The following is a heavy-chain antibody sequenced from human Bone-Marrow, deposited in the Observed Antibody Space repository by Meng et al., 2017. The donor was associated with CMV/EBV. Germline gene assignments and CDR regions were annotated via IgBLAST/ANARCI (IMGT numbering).Heavy chain of an antibody. CDR3: AAGYTYDYSPP. CDR1: GYSLTGLS. D-gene: IGHD5-18*01. Sequence: ASVKVSCKVSGYSLTGLSRHWVRQAPGKGLEWMGGFDPEDGETIYAQKFQGRVTMAVDTSTDTAYMQLSRLTSEGTAIYYCAAGYTYDYSPPSGQGAPVTVSS. V-gene: IGHV1-24*01. CDR2: FDPEDGET. J-gene: IGHJ5*02.